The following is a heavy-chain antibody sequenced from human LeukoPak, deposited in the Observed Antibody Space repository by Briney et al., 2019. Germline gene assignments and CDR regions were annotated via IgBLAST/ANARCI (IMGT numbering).Heavy chain of an antibody. CDR2: ISRSSRYI. CDR1: GFIFSDYG. Sequence: SGGSLRLSCAASGFIFSDYGMNWVRQAPGKGLEWVSYISRSSRYIYYADSMKGRLTISRDNAKNSLYLQTDSLRAEDTALYYCAREGAGREGHNFDYWGQGTLVTVSS. D-gene: IGHD5-24*01. CDR3: AREGAGREGHNFDY. J-gene: IGHJ4*02. V-gene: IGHV3-21*01.